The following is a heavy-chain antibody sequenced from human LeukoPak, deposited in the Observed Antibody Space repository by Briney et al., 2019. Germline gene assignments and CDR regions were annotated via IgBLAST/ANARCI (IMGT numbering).Heavy chain of an antibody. J-gene: IGHJ5*02. CDR2: INPNSGGT. CDR1: GYTFSGYY. V-gene: IGHV1-2*02. Sequence: EASLKVSCKTSGYTFSGYYIHRVRQAPGQGLEWMGWINPNSGGTNYAQKFQDRVTMTRDTSISTAYMDLSRLTSDDTAVYYCARGGSICSGGDCYLNWLDPWGQGTLVTVSS. D-gene: IGHD2-21*02. CDR3: ARGGSICSGGDCYLNWLDP.